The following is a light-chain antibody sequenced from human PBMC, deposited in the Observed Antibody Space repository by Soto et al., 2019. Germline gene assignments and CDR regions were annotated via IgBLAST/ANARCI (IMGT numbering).Light chain of an antibody. CDR2: AAS. V-gene: IGKV1-39*01. CDR1: QSISIY. J-gene: IGKJ1*01. Sequence: DIQMTQSPSSLAASVGDRVTITCRARQSISIYLNWYQQKPGKPPEVLIFAASTLQSGVPSRFSGRGSGTDFTLTISSLQAEDFATYYCQQNYINPRTFGPGTK. CDR3: QQNYINPRT.